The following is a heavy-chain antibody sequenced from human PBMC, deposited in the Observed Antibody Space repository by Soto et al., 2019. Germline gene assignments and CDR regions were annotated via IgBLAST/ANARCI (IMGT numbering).Heavy chain of an antibody. V-gene: IGHV4-30-4*01. Sequence: SETLSLTCTVSGGSISSGDYYWSWIRQPPGKGLEWIGYIYYSGSTYYNPSLKSRVTRSVDTYKNQFSLKLSSVTAADTAVYYCAIRYCSSTSFYPDWFDPWGQGTLVTVSS. J-gene: IGHJ5*02. CDR1: GGSISSGDYY. CDR2: IYYSGST. CDR3: AIRYCSSTSFYPDWFDP. D-gene: IGHD2-2*01.